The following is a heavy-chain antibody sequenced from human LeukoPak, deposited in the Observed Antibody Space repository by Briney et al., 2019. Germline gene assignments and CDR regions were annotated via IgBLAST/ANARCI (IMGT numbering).Heavy chain of an antibody. CDR2: INPSGGST. CDR3: ARDQSGSYDAFDI. D-gene: IGHD1-26*01. J-gene: IGHJ3*02. CDR1: GYTFTGYY. V-gene: IGHV1-46*01. Sequence: GASVKVSCKASGYTFTGYYMHWVRQAPGQGLEWMGIINPSGGSTNYAQKFQGRVTMTRDMSTSTVYMELSSLRSEDTAVYYCARDQSGSYDAFDIWGQGTMVTVSS.